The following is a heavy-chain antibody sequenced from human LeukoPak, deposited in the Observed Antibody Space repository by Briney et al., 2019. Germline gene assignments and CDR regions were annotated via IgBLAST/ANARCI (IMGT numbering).Heavy chain of an antibody. CDR3: ARGYCSGGSCYFGGLVD. V-gene: IGHV1-69*01. CDR2: IIPIFGTA. Sequence: GASVKVSRKASGGTFSIYAISWVRQAPGQGLEWMGGIIPIFGTANYAQKFQGKVTITADESTSTAYMELSSLRSEDTAVYYCARGYCSGGSCYFGGLVDWGQGTLVTVSS. CDR1: GGTFSIYA. J-gene: IGHJ4*02. D-gene: IGHD2-15*01.